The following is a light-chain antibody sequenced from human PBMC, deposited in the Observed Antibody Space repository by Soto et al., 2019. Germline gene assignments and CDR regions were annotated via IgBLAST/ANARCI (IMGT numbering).Light chain of an antibody. CDR1: QSISSN. CDR3: QQYNNWPFT. CDR2: GAS. V-gene: IGKV3-15*01. Sequence: EIVVTQYTATLSLSPGERATLSCRASQSISSNLAWYQQKPGQAPRLLIYGASTRATGIPARFSGSGSGTEFTLTVSSLQSEDFAVYYCQQYNNWPFTFGPGTKVDI. J-gene: IGKJ3*01.